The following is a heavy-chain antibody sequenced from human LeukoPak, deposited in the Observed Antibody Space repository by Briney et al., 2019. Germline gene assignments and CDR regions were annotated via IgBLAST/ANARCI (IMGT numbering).Heavy chain of an antibody. CDR1: GFTFSSSA. J-gene: IGHJ4*02. CDR3: VKPGFTMIVF. D-gene: IGHD3-22*01. CDR2: ISGSGGTT. Sequence: GGSLRLSCAASGFTFSSSAMSWVRQAPGKGLEWVSGISGSGGTTYHADSVKGRFTISRDNSNNTLYLQMNSLRAEDTAVYYCVKPGFTMIVFWGQGTLVTVSS. V-gene: IGHV3-23*01.